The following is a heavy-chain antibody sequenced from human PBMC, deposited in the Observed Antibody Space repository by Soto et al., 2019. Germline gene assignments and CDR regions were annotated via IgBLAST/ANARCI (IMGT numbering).Heavy chain of an antibody. Sequence: EVQLVESGGGLVKPGGSLRLSCAASGFTFSSYSMNWVRQAPGKGLEWVSSISSSSSYIYYADSVKGRFPISRDNAKNSLYLQMNSLRAEDTAVYYCARRDGIAAAGDDYWGQGTLVTVSS. CDR1: GFTFSSYS. J-gene: IGHJ4*02. V-gene: IGHV3-21*01. CDR2: ISSSSSYI. D-gene: IGHD6-13*01. CDR3: ARRDGIAAAGDDY.